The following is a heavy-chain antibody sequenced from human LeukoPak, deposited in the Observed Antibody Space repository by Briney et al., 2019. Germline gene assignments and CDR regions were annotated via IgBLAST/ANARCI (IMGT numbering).Heavy chain of an antibody. CDR3: ARGGRPYDAFDI. J-gene: IGHJ3*02. CDR2: IIPIFGTA. D-gene: IGHD3-16*01. V-gene: IGHV1-69*13. Sequence: GASVKVSCKASGGTFSSYAISWVRQASGQGLEWMGGIIPIFGTANYAQKFQGRVTITADESTSTAYMELSSLRSEDTAVYYCARGGRPYDAFDIWGQGTMVTVSS. CDR1: GGTFSSYA.